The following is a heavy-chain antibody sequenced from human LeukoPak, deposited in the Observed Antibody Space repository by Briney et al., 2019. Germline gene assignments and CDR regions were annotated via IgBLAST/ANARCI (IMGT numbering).Heavy chain of an antibody. CDR2: IYYSGNT. CDR1: GGSIRSTTYY. V-gene: IGHV4-39*07. Sequence: PSETLSLTCSVSGGSIRSTTYYWGWIRQPPGKGLEWIGSIYYSGNTYYSPSLMSRVTISVDTSKDQFSLNLNSVTAADTAVYYCARAPHFFDTSGSRYYFDYWGQGALVTVSS. CDR3: ARAPHFFDTSGSRYYFDY. D-gene: IGHD3-22*01. J-gene: IGHJ4*02.